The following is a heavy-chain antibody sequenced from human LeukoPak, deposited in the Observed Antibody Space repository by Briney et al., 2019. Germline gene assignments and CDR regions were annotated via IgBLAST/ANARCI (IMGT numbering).Heavy chain of an antibody. CDR2: INPNSGGT. D-gene: IGHD2-15*01. J-gene: IGHJ4*02. V-gene: IGHV1-2*04. CDR1: GYTFTGYY. Sequence: ASVEVSCKASGYTFTGYYMHWVRQAPGQGLEWMGWINPNSGGTNYAQKFQGWVTMTRDTSISTAYMELSRLRSDDTAVYYCARAEFKCSGGSCHWHYFDYWGQGTLVTVSS. CDR3: ARAEFKCSGGSCHWHYFDY.